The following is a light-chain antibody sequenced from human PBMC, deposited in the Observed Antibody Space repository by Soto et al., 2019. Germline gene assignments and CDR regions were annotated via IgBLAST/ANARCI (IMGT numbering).Light chain of an antibody. J-gene: IGKJ5*01. Sequence: DIQMTHSPSSLSASVGYRVTITCLASQIISSYLSFYQQTPGKAPKLLIYVASSLQSGVPSRFSGSGSGTDFTITISSLQPEDFATYYCQQSYSTPVFGQGTRLEIK. CDR2: VAS. V-gene: IGKV1-39*01. CDR3: QQSYSTPV. CDR1: QIISSY.